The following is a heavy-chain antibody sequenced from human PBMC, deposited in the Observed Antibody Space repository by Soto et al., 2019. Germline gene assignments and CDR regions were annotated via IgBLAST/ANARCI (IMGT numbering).Heavy chain of an antibody. V-gene: IGHV4-34*01. CDR1: GGSFSDYY. D-gene: IGHD3-10*01. CDR2: INHSGAT. J-gene: IGHJ5*02. CDR3: ARLRYYGSGKPVDR. Sequence: QVQLQQWGAGLLKPSETLSLTCGVYGGSFSDYYWSWIRQPPGKGLEWIGEINHSGATTYNPSLKSRVTIAVDTSKTQFSLKVRSVTAADTAVYYCARLRYYGSGKPVDRWGQGTLVTVSA.